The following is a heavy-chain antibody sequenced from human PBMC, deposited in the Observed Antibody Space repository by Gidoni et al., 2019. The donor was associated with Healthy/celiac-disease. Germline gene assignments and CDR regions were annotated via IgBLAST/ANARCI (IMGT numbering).Heavy chain of an antibody. D-gene: IGHD2-15*01. V-gene: IGHV4-39*01. CDR2: IYYSGST. J-gene: IGHJ2*01. CDR1: GDSISSSSYY. CDR3: ASTPGPVWYFDL. Sequence: QLQLQESGPGLVKPSETLSLTCTVSGDSISSSSYYWGWIRPPPGKGLEWIGSIYYSGSTYHNPSLNSRVTISLDTSKHQFSLTLSSVTAADTAVYYCASTPGPVWYFDLWGRGTLVTVSS.